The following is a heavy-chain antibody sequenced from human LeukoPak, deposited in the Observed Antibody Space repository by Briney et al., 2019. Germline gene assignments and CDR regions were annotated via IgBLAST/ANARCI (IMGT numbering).Heavy chain of an antibody. V-gene: IGHV1-2*02. Sequence: GASVKVSCKASGYTFTGYYMHWVRQAPGQGLEWMGWINPNSGGTNYAQKFQGRVTMTRDTSISTAYMELSRLRSDDTAVYYCARDYGYCSGGSCYYWFDPWGQGTLVTVSS. CDR1: GYTFTGYY. CDR2: INPNSGGT. J-gene: IGHJ5*02. D-gene: IGHD2-15*01. CDR3: ARDYGYCSGGSCYYWFDP.